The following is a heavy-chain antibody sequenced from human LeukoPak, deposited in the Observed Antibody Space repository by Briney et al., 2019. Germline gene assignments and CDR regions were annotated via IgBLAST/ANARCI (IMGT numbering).Heavy chain of an antibody. CDR3: AKDKVPDGKWEIDR. CDR2: ITGNAGFI. Sequence: GGSLRLSCTPSGFTFSTYAMNWVRQAPGKGLEWVGGITGNAGFIGYADSVKGRFIISRDNTNKRLFLQMRSLRGEDTAVYYCAKDKVPDGKWEIDRWGQGTLVTVSS. D-gene: IGHD1-26*01. CDR1: GFTFSTYA. J-gene: IGHJ5*02. V-gene: IGHV3-23*01.